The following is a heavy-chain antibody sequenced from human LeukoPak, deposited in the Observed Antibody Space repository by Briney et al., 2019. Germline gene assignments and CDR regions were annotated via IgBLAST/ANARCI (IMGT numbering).Heavy chain of an antibody. CDR2: ISSSGSTI. J-gene: IGHJ4*02. CDR3: ARESVLLWFGESGFDY. CDR1: GFTFSSYE. D-gene: IGHD3-10*01. V-gene: IGHV3-48*03. Sequence: GGSLRLSCAASGFTFSSYEMNWVRQAPGKGLEWASYISSSGSTIYYADSVKGRFTISRDNAKNSLYLQMNSLRAEDTAVYYCARESVLLWFGESGFDYWGQGTLVTVSS.